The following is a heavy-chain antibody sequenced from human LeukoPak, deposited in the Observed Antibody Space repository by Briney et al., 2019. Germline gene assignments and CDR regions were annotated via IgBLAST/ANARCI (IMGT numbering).Heavy chain of an antibody. CDR3: ARRFLDY. CDR2: ISSTGGST. Sequence: GGSLRLSCAGSGFTFSSYAMSWVRQAPGKGLEWVSVISSTGGSTFYADSVKGRFTISRDNSKSTMFLQMNSLRAEDTAVYFCARRFLDYWGHGTLVTVSS. J-gene: IGHJ4*01. V-gene: IGHV3-23*01. CDR1: GFTFSSYA. D-gene: IGHD3-3*01.